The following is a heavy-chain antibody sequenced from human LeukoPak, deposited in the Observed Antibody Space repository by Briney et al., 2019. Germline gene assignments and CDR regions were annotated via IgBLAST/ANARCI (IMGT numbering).Heavy chain of an antibody. CDR1: GFIFSSYS. D-gene: IGHD2-15*01. Sequence: GGSLRLSCAASGFIFSSYSMNWVRQAPGKGLEWVSSISSSSSYIYYADSVKGRFTISRDNAKNSLYLQMNSLRAEDTAVYYCARGYCSGGSCYFNYFDYWGQGTLVTVSS. CDR2: ISSSSSYI. V-gene: IGHV3-21*01. J-gene: IGHJ4*02. CDR3: ARGYCSGGSCYFNYFDY.